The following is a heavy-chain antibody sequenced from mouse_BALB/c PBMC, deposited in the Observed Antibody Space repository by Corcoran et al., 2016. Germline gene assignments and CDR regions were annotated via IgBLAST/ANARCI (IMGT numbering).Heavy chain of an antibody. Sequence: EVLLQQSGPELVKPGASVKIPCKASGYTFTDYNMDWVKQSHGKSLEWIGDINPNNGGTIYNQKFKGKATLTVDKSSSTAYMELRSLTSEDTAVYYCARDSVSYYGCYFDYWGQGTTLTVSS. J-gene: IGHJ2*01. D-gene: IGHD1-1*01. V-gene: IGHV1-18*01. CDR1: GYTFTDYN. CDR2: INPNNGGT. CDR3: ARDSVSYYGCYFDY.